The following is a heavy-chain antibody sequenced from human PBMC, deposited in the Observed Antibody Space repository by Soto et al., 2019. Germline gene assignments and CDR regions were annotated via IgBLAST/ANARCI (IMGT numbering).Heavy chain of an antibody. D-gene: IGHD6-19*01. CDR2: ISSSSSTI. CDR1: GFTFSSYS. V-gene: IGHV3-48*01. J-gene: IGHJ5*02. CDR3: ARDEPGIAVAA. Sequence: GGSLRLSCAASGFTFSSYSMNWVRQAPGKGLEWVSYISSSSSTIYYADSVKGRFTISRDNAKNSLYLQMNSLRAEDTAVNYCARDEPGIAVAAWGQGTLVTVSS.